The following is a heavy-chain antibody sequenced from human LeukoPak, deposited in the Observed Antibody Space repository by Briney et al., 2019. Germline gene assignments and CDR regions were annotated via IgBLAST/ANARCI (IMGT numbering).Heavy chain of an antibody. D-gene: IGHD1-26*01. J-gene: IGHJ4*02. CDR1: GDSFSSNSAA. CDR3: ARDPVGGSTIFDY. CDR2: TYYRSKWYY. V-gene: IGHV6-1*01. Sequence: SQTLSLTCAISGDSFSSNSAAWNWIRQSPSRGLEWLGRTYYRSKWYYDYAVAVKRRISINPDTSKNQFSLQLSSVTPEDTAVYYCARDPVGGSTIFDYWGQGTLVTVSS.